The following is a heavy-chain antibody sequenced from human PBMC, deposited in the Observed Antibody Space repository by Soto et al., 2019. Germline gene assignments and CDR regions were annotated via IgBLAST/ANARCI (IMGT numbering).Heavy chain of an antibody. CDR2: ISYDGSNK. Sequence: PGGSLRLSCAASGFTFSSYGMHWVRQAPGKGLEWVAVISYDGSNKYYADSVKGRFTISRDNSKNTLYLQMNSLRAEDTAVYYCAKDGPYPGDYFRTGDYYYYYGMDVWGQGTTVTVSS. CDR1: GFTFSSYG. CDR3: AKDGPYPGDYFRTGDYYYYYGMDV. J-gene: IGHJ6*02. V-gene: IGHV3-30*18. D-gene: IGHD4-17*01.